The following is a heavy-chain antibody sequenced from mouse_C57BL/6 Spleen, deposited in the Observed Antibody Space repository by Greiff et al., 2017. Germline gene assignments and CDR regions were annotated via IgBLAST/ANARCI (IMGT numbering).Heavy chain of an antibody. Sequence: VQLQQPGAELVKPGASVKLSCKASGYTFTSYWMQWVKQRPGQGLEWIGEIDPSDSYTNYNQKFKGKATLTVDTSSSTAYMQLSSLTSEDSAVYYCARRYGSSLYFDVWGTGTTVTVSS. D-gene: IGHD1-1*01. CDR2: IDPSDSYT. J-gene: IGHJ1*03. V-gene: IGHV1-50*01. CDR1: GYTFTSYW. CDR3: ARRYGSSLYFDV.